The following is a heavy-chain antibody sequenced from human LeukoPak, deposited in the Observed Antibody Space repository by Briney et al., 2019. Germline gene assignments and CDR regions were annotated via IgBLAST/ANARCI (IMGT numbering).Heavy chain of an antibody. CDR2: ISSSGSTI. V-gene: IGHV3-48*03. D-gene: IGHD3-9*01. Sequence: SGGSLRLSCAASGFTFSSYEMHWVRQAPGKGLEWVSYISSSGSTIYYADSVKGRFTISRDNAKNFLYLQMNSLRAEDTAVYYCARTYYDILTGYNPYFDYWGQGILVTVSS. CDR3: ARTYYDILTGYNPYFDY. J-gene: IGHJ4*02. CDR1: GFTFSSYE.